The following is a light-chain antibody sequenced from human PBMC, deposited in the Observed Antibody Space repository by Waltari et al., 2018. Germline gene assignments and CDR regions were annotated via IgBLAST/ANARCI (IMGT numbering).Light chain of an antibody. CDR2: GAS. CDR3: QQYKKWPPLT. V-gene: IGKV3-15*01. J-gene: IGKJ4*01. CDR1: PNIHAN. Sequence: EVLMTQSPATLSVSPGERVTLSCRASPNIHANLAWYQQKPRQAPRLLIYGASTRATDIQSRFRGSESGTEFTLTINSLQSEDLGIYYCQQYKKWPPLTFGGGTKVEIK.